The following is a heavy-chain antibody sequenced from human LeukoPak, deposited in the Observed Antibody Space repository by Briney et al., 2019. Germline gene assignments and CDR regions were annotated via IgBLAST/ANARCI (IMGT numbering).Heavy chain of an antibody. CDR3: AKEVRGKSLFDS. V-gene: IGHV3-23*01. CDR2: IGGSDDST. Sequence: GGSLRLSCAASGFSFSSYAMSWVRQAPGKGLEWVSAIGGSDDSTSYADSVKGRFTISRDNSRNTLYLQMNSLRAEDTSVFYCAKEVRGKSLFDSWGQGTLVTVSS. CDR1: GFSFSSYA. J-gene: IGHJ5*01.